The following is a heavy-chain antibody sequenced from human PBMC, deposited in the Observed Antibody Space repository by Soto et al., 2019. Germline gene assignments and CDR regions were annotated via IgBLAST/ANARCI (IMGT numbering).Heavy chain of an antibody. D-gene: IGHD3-16*02. J-gene: IGHJ4*02. Sequence: QVQLMESGGGVVQPGRSLRLSCAASGFTFSSYGMHWVRQAPGKGLEWVAVISYDGSNKYYADSVKGRFTISRDNSKNTLYLQMNSLRAEDTAVYYCAKTVFGGVIAYFDYWGQGTLVTVSS. CDR3: AKTVFGGVIAYFDY. CDR2: ISYDGSNK. V-gene: IGHV3-30*18. CDR1: GFTFSSYG.